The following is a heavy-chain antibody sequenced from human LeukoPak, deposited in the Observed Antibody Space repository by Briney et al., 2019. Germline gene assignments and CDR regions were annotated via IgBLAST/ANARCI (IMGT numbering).Heavy chain of an antibody. CDR3: ASPTVVTPEAFDI. CDR2: IYSGGST. CDR1: GFTLSSNY. D-gene: IGHD4-23*01. J-gene: IGHJ3*02. V-gene: IGHV3-53*01. Sequence: GGSLSLSCAASGFTLSSNYMSWVRQAPGKGLEWVSVIYSGGSTYYADSVKGRFTISRDNSKNTLYLQMNSLRAEDTAVYYCASPTVVTPEAFDIWGQGTMVTVSS.